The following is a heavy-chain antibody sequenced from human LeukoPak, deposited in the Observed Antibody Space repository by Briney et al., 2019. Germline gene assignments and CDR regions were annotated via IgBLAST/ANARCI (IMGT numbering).Heavy chain of an antibody. J-gene: IGHJ4*02. CDR3: ARICGSTSCLDY. D-gene: IGHD2-2*01. Sequence: SVKVSCKASGGTFSSYAISWVRQAPGQGLEWMGGIISIFGTANYAQKFQGRVTITADESTSTAYMELSSLRSEDTAVYYCARICGSTSCLDYWGQGTLVTVSS. V-gene: IGHV1-69*13. CDR1: GGTFSSYA. CDR2: IISIFGTA.